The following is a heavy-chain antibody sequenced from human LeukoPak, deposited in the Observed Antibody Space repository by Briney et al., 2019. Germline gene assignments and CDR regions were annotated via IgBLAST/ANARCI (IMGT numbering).Heavy chain of an antibody. D-gene: IGHD3-3*01. CDR2: INSDGRST. J-gene: IGHJ3*02. CDR3: AIFGVVIGGDAFDI. Sequence: PGGSLRLSCAASGFTFSSYWMHWVRQAPGRGLVWVSRINSDGRSTSYADSVRGRLTTSRDNAKNRLYLQMDSLRAEDTAVYYCAIFGVVIGGDAFDIWGQGTMVTVSS. CDR1: GFTFSSYW. V-gene: IGHV3-74*01.